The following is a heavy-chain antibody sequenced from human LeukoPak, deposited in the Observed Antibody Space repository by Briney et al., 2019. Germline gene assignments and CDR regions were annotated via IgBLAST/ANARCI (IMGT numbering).Heavy chain of an antibody. CDR1: VYTFTGYY. J-gene: IGHJ6*03. V-gene: IGHV1-2*02. CDR3: AREIVVVVAATPQYYYYYMDV. CDR2: INPNSGGT. Sequence: ASVKVSCKASVYTFTGYYMHWVRQAPGQGLEWMGWINPNSGGTNYAQKFQGRVTMTRDTSISTAYMELSRLRSDDTAVYYCAREIVVVVAATPQYYYYYMDVWGKGTTVTVSS. D-gene: IGHD2-15*01.